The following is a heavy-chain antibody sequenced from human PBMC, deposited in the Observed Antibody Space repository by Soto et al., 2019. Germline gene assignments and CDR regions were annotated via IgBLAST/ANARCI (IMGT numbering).Heavy chain of an antibody. J-gene: IGHJ4*02. CDR1: GFTFSSYG. V-gene: IGHV3-33*01. CDR2: IWYDGSNK. CDR3: ARWGVAAGDY. Sequence: QVQLVESGGGVVQPGRSLRLSCAASGFTFSSYGMHWVRQAPGKGLEWVAVIWYDGSNKYYADSVKGRFTISRDNSKNTLYLQMNSLRAEDTAVFSCARWGVAAGDYWGQGTLVTVSS. D-gene: IGHD6-13*01.